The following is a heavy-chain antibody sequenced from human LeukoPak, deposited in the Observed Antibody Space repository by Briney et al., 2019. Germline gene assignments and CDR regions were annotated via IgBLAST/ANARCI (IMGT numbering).Heavy chain of an antibody. CDR3: ARGYSYGRFDP. CDR2: IYSGGST. V-gene: IGHV3-53*04. J-gene: IGHJ5*02. D-gene: IGHD5-18*01. CDR1: GFTVSSNY. Sequence: GGSLRLSCAASGFTVSSNYMGWVRQAPGKGLEWVSVIYSGGSTYYADSVKGRFTISRHNSKNTLYLQMNSLRAEDTAVYYCARGYSYGRFDPWGQGTLVTVSS.